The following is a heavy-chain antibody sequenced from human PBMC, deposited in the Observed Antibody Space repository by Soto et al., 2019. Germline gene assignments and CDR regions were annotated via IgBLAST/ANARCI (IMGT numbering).Heavy chain of an antibody. CDR2: IDPTDSFT. V-gene: IGHV5-10-1*01. D-gene: IGHD2-15*01. J-gene: IGHJ3*01. Sequence: NPGESLKISCKASGYKFTTFWLNWVRQTPGKGLEWLGRIDPTDSFTNYSPPFEGHVTISVDRSISTAYLQWNSLQASDTAIYYCARPASGGSRDAFDVWGQGTTVTVSS. CDR1: GYKFTTFW. CDR3: ARPASGGSRDAFDV.